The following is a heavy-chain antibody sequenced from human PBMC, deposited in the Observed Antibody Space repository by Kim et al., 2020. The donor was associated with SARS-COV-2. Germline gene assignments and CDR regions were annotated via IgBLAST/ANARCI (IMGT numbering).Heavy chain of an antibody. CDR2: GSQ. V-gene: IGHV3-23*01. CDR3: AKSSGSYGY. J-gene: IGHJ4*02. Sequence: GSQYYADSVKGRFTISRDNSKNTLYLQMNSLRAEDTAVYYCAKSSGSYGYWGQGTLVTVSS. D-gene: IGHD1-26*01.